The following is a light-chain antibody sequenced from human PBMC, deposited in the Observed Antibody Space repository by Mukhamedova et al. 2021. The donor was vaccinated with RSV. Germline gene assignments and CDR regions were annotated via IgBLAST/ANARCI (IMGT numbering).Light chain of an antibody. V-gene: IGKV1-39*01. Sequence: RVTITCRASQSISSYLNWYQQKPGKAPKLLIYAASSLQSGVPSRFSGSGSGTDFTPTISSLQPEDFATYYCQQSYSTLPFGGGT. J-gene: IGKJ4*01. CDR2: AAS. CDR3: QQSYSTLP. CDR1: QSISSY.